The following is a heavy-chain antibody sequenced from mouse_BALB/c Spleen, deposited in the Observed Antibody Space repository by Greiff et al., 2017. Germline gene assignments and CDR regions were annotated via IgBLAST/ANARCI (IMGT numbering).Heavy chain of an antibody. CDR3: TRVSYDYDGAWFAY. D-gene: IGHD2-4*01. Sequence: VQLKESGGGLVKPGGSLKLSCAASGFTFSSYTMSWVRQTPEKRLEWVATISSGGSYTYYPDSVKGRFTISRDNAKNTLYLQMSSLKSEDTAMYYCTRVSYDYDGAWFAYWGQGTLVTVSA. V-gene: IGHV5-6-4*01. J-gene: IGHJ3*01. CDR1: GFTFSSYT. CDR2: ISSGGSYT.